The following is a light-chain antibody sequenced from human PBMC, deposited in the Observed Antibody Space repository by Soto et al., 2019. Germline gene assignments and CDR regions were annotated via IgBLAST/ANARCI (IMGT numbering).Light chain of an antibody. CDR2: DAS. J-gene: IGKJ1*01. CDR1: QSFSSTY. V-gene: IGKV3-20*01. Sequence: EIVLTQSPDTLSLSPGERATLSCRASQSFSSTYLAWYQQKPGQTPRLLIYDASSRATGIPDRFSGSGSGTDFTLTISRLEPEDFAGYYCQQYGSSPYWAFGQGTKVEIK. CDR3: QQYGSSPYWA.